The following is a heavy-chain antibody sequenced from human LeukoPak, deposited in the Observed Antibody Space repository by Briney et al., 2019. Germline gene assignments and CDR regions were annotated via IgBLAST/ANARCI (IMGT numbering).Heavy chain of an antibody. D-gene: IGHD1-1*01. V-gene: IGHV3-48*04. J-gene: IGHJ4*02. CDR1: GFPFSDYS. CDR2: IGISSGNT. CDR3: ARDHNYAFDN. Sequence: GGSLRLPCTASGFPFSDYSMNWVRQAPGKGLEWISYIGISSGNTKYADSVKGRFTISADNARNSLYLQMNSLRVEDTAVYYCARDHNYAFDNWGQGTLVSVSS.